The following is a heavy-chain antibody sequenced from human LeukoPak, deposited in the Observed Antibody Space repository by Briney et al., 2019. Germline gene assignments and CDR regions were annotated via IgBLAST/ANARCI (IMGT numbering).Heavy chain of an antibody. J-gene: IGHJ4*02. CDR1: GFTFSTYA. CDR2: ISYDGSNK. D-gene: IGHD3-3*01. CDR3: AKDDDFWSGYLFDY. Sequence: GGSLRLSCAASGFTFSTYAMHWVRQAPGKGLEWVAVISYDGSNKYYADSVKGRFTISRDNSKNTLYLQMNSLRAEDTAVYYCAKDDDFWSGYLFDYWGQGTLVTVSS. V-gene: IGHV3-30-3*01.